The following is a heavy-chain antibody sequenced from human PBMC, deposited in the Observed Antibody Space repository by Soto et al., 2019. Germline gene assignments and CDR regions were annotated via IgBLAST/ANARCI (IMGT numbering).Heavy chain of an antibody. CDR1: GFTFSTYS. CDR3: TRDPEALDY. V-gene: IGHV3-48*01. CDR2: VSRGSPTM. J-gene: IGHJ4*02. Sequence: PGESLKISCAASGFTFSTYSMNWVRQAPGKGLEWVAYVSRGSPTMHYADSVKGRFTISRDNAKNSLYLQMNSLKADDTAVYYCTRDPEALDYWGQGTLVTVSS.